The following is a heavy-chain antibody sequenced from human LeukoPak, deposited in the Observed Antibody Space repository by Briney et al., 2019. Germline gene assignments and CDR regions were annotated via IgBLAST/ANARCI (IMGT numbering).Heavy chain of an antibody. CDR1: GGSFSGYY. J-gene: IGHJ4*02. Sequence: SETLSLTCAVYGGSFSGYYWSWIRQPPGKGLEWIGEINHSGSTSYNSSLKSRITISVDTSKSHFSLRLSSVTAADTAVYYCARDSFTDYYDSSGYYITYFDYWGQGTLVTVSS. CDR2: INHSGST. CDR3: ARDSFTDYYDSSGYYITYFDY. V-gene: IGHV4-34*01. D-gene: IGHD3-22*01.